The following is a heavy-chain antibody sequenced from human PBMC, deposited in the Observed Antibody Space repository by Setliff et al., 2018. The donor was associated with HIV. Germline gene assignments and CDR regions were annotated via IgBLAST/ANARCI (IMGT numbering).Heavy chain of an antibody. J-gene: IGHJ4*02. CDR2: ISPDGSRN. CDR1: GFTFSDFW. Sequence: GESLKISCEASGFTFSDFWMHWVRQAPGKGLEWVASISPDGSRNYCVGSVKGRFTASRDNSKNTLYLKMNSLRAEDTAVYYCARGGFGVVIIERLGVDYWGQGTKVTVSS. V-gene: IGHV3-7*01. CDR3: ARGGFGVVIIERLGVDY. D-gene: IGHD3-3*01.